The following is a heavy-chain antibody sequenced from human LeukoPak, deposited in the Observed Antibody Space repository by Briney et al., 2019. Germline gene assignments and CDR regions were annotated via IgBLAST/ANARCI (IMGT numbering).Heavy chain of an antibody. Sequence: GESLKISCKGSGYRFTTYWIGWVRQRPGKGLEWMGIIYPGDSDTRYSPSFQGQVTISADKSISTAYLQWSSLKAADTAMYYCARLGDWYFDLWGRGTLVTVSS. CDR2: IYPGDSDT. J-gene: IGHJ2*01. D-gene: IGHD3-16*01. V-gene: IGHV5-51*01. CDR3: ARLGDWYFDL. CDR1: GYRFTTYW.